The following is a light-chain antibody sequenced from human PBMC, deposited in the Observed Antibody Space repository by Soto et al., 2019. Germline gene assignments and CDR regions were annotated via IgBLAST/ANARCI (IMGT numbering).Light chain of an antibody. CDR2: GAS. CDR1: QSVNSY. V-gene: IGKV3-15*01. CDR3: QQYNQWPLT. Sequence: ETVMTQSPATLSVSPGERATLSCRAGQSVNSYLAWYQQKPGQAPRLLVRGASARATGIPARFSGSGSGTEFALTISGLQSEDFAVYYCQQYNQWPLTFGGGTEVVI. J-gene: IGKJ4*01.